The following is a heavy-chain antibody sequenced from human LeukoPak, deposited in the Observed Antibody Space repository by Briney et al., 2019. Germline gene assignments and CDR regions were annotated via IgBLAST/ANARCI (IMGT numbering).Heavy chain of an antibody. Sequence: SVKLSCKASGGTFSSYAISWVRQAPGQGLEWMGRIIPIFGKENYAQTLKGGFTITRDKSKSTPYLQMSSLRSEDTPVYYCARDRFGRDGYTRYRAGEDDYYYYYMDVWGKGTTVTVSS. CDR1: GGTFSSYA. CDR2: IIPIFGKE. V-gene: IGHV1-69*04. CDR3: ARDRFGRDGYTRYRAGEDDYYYYYMDV. D-gene: IGHD5-24*01. J-gene: IGHJ6*03.